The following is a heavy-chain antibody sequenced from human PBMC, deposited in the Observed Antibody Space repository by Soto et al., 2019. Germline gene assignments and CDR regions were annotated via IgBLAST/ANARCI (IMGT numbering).Heavy chain of an antibody. CDR2: ITPQSGEI. D-gene: IGHD1-7*01. CDR1: GYTFTDYH. V-gene: IGHV1-2*02. Sequence: QVHLVQSGAEVKRPGDSVKVSCKASGYTFTDYHLHWVRQAPGQGLEWMGRITPQSGEIYYSPKFQGRVTLTRDTSISTGYMELTTLTFDDTAVYYCARAPTLGLTGDLDYWGQGTLATVSP. CDR3: ARAPTLGLTGDLDY. J-gene: IGHJ4*02.